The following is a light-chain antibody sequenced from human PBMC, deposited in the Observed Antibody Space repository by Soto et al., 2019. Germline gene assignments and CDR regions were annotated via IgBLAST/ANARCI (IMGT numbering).Light chain of an antibody. Sequence: IQLTQSPSSLSASVGDRVTITCRASQGISSFLAWYQQKPGEAPKLLIYAASTLRSGVPSRFSGSRSGTDFTLTINSLQPEDFATYYCQQLDSYPITFGQGTRLEIK. CDR1: QGISSF. V-gene: IGKV1-9*01. CDR3: QQLDSYPIT. J-gene: IGKJ5*01. CDR2: AAS.